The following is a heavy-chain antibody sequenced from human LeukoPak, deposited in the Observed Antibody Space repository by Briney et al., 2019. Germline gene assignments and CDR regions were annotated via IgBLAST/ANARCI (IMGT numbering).Heavy chain of an antibody. CDR2: MYYRGST. Sequence: ASETLSLTCTVSGGSISSGNYYWSWIRQHPGKGLEWIGYMYYRGSTYYNPSLKSRVTISVDTSKNQFSLKLSSVTAADTAVYYCARDRLGWFDPWGQGTLVTVSS. CDR1: GGSISSGNYY. J-gene: IGHJ5*02. V-gene: IGHV4-61*01. D-gene: IGHD3-10*01. CDR3: ARDRLGWFDP.